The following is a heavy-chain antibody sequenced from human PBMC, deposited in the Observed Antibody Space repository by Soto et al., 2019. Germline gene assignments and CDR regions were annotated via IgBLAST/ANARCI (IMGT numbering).Heavy chain of an antibody. CDR1: GGSISSGGYS. CDR3: ARALRSSRGGFDP. Sequence: PSETLSLTCAVSGGSISSGGYSWSWIRQPPGKGLEWIGYIYYSGSTYYNPSLKSRVTISVDTSKNQFSLKLSSVTAADTAVYYCARALRSSRGGFDPWGQGTLVTVS. CDR2: IYYSGST. D-gene: IGHD5-12*01. J-gene: IGHJ5*02. V-gene: IGHV4-31*11.